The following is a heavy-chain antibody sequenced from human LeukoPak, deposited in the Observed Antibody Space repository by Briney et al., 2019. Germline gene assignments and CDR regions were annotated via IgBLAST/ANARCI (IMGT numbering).Heavy chain of an antibody. V-gene: IGHV1-2*02. D-gene: IGHD6-19*01. J-gene: IGHJ4*02. CDR2: IRPNNGGT. CDR1: GYTFTYYY. Sequence: ASVKASRKASGYTFTYYYVHWVRQAPGQGPEWMGWIRPNNGGTNYAQKFQGRDTMTRNTSISTAYMDLSRLTYDDTAVYYCTREGILVAGNYFHCWGQGTGVPVFS. CDR3: TREGILVAGNYFHC.